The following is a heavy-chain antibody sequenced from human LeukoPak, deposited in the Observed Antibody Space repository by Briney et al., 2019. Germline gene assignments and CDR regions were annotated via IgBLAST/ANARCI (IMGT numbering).Heavy chain of an antibody. J-gene: IGHJ4*02. Sequence: SSVKVSCKASGGTFSSYAISWVRQAPGQGPEWMGGIIPIFGTANYAQKFQGRVTITADESTSTAYMELSSLRSEDTAVYYCARDRKSYYDSSGYSDYFDYWGQGTLVTVSS. V-gene: IGHV1-69*01. CDR1: GGTFSSYA. CDR3: ARDRKSYYDSSGYSDYFDY. D-gene: IGHD3-22*01. CDR2: IIPIFGTA.